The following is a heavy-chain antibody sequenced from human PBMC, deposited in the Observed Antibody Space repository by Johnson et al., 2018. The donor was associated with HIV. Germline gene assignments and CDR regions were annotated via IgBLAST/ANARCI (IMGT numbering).Heavy chain of an antibody. CDR3: ARIRVAVITEVGAFDM. J-gene: IGHJ3*02. V-gene: IGHV3-13*01. CDR2: IGTAGDT. D-gene: IGHD3-22*01. Sequence: VQLVESGGGLVQPGGSLRLSCAASGFTFSSYDMHWVRQATGNGLEWVSAIGTAGDTYYANSVKRRFTISRDNSKNTVYLQMNSLRAEDTAVYLCARIRVAVITEVGAFDMWGQGTMVTVSS. CDR1: GFTFSSYD.